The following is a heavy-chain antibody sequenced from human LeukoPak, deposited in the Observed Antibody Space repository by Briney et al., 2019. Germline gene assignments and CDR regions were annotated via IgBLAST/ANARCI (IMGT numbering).Heavy chain of an antibody. CDR3: ARGRGGMSYFDY. J-gene: IGHJ4*02. CDR1: GGSISSYY. D-gene: IGHD3-16*01. V-gene: IGHV4-59*01. CDR2: IYYSGST. Sequence: SETLSLTCTVPGGSISSYYWSWLRQPPPKGLAWIGYIYYSGSTNYNPSLKSRVAISVDMSKNQFSLKLNSVTAADTAVYYCARGRGGMSYFDYWGQGTLVTVSS.